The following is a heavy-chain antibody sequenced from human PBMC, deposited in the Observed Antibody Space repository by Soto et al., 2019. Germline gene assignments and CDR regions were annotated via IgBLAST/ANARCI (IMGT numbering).Heavy chain of an antibody. CDR3: ASGGSSLNFDS. D-gene: IGHD6-6*01. J-gene: IGHJ4*02. CDR1: GFTFRSYW. V-gene: IGHV3-74*01. Sequence: GGPLRLSCAAAGFTFRSYWMQWVRQAPGKGLVWVSWINSDGSSTSYADSVKGRFTISRDNAKNTLYLQMNSLRAEDTAVYYCASGGSSLNFDSWGQGTLVTVSS. CDR2: INSDGSST.